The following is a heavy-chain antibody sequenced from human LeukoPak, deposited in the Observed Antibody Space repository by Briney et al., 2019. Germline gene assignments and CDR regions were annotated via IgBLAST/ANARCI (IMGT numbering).Heavy chain of an antibody. CDR1: GFTFSSYG. CDR3: ARDQSGDGSLGGMDV. D-gene: IGHD5-24*01. Sequence: GGSLRLSCAASGFTFSSYGMHWVRQAPGKGLEWVAVIWYDGSNKYYADSVKGRFTISRDSSKNTLYLQMNSLRAEDTAVYYCARDQSGDGSLGGMDVWGQGTTVTVSS. CDR2: IWYDGSNK. J-gene: IGHJ6*02. V-gene: IGHV3-33*01.